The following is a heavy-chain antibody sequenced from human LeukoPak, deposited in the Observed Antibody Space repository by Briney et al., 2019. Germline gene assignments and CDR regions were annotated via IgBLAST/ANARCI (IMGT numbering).Heavy chain of an antibody. Sequence: SETLSLTCAVSGGSIRNSSFYWGWIRQPPGKGLEWIASIYNSGTTYYNPSLKSRVTISVDTSKNQFSLKLSSVTAADTAVYYWARDLRHYYDSSGHRYVSGWFDPGGRGALVTVSS. V-gene: IGHV4-39*07. D-gene: IGHD3-22*01. J-gene: IGHJ5*02. CDR3: ARDLRHYYDSSGHRYVSGWFDP. CDR1: GGSIRNSSFY. CDR2: IYNSGTT.